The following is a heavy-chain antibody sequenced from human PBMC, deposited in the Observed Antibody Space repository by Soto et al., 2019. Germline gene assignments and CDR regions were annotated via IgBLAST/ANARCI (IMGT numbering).Heavy chain of an antibody. CDR2: IDRSGSPI. V-gene: IGHV3-48*03. J-gene: IGHJ4*02. CDR3: ARGSKDSYPGSRIFDF. CDR1: GFTFSNYE. D-gene: IGHD3-10*01. Sequence: GGSLRLSCAASGFTFSNYEMNWVRQAPGKGLEWLSYIDRSGSPIYYADSVRGRFTISRDNSKKTLYLQMSSLRADDSAVYFCARGSKDSYPGSRIFDFWGRGTLVTVSS.